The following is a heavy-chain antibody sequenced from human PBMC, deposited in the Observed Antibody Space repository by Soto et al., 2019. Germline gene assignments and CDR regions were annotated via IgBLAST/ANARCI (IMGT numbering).Heavy chain of an antibody. J-gene: IGHJ4*02. CDR1: GYNFTSYW. Sequence: PGESLKISCQGPGYNFTSYWITWVRHMPGKGLEWVGRIDPSDSYTNYSPSLQGHVTISGDISISTAYLQWRSLKASDTAIYYCARLGLGSGGGYLPLGNYWGQGTLVTSPQ. V-gene: IGHV5-10-1*01. CDR3: ARLGLGSGGGYLPLGNY. D-gene: IGHD1-26*01. CDR2: IDPSDSYT.